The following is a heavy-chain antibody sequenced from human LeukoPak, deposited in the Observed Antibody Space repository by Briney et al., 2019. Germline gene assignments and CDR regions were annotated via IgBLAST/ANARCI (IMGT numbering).Heavy chain of an antibody. V-gene: IGHV4-39*07. CDR3: ARGLSAIVY. D-gene: IGHD2-15*01. CDR1: GGSISSGDYY. Sequence: LETLSLTCTVSGGSISSGDYYWSWIRQPPGKGLEWIGEINHSGSTNYNPSLKSRVTISVDTSKNQFSLKLSSVTAADTAVYYCARGLSAIVYWGQGTLVTVSS. CDR2: INHSGST. J-gene: IGHJ4*02.